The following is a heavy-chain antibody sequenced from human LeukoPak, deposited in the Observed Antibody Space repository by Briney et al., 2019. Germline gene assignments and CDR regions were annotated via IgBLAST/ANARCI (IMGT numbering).Heavy chain of an antibody. Sequence: GGSLRLSCAASGFTFSSYGMHWVRQAPGKGLEWVAVISYDGSNKYYADSVKGRFTISRDNSKNTLYLQMNSLRAEDTAVYYCAKDQFPLTPMVRGAALDYWGQGTLVSVSS. J-gene: IGHJ4*02. CDR2: ISYDGSNK. CDR1: GFTFSSYG. V-gene: IGHV3-30*18. CDR3: AKDQFPLTPMVRGAALDY. D-gene: IGHD3-10*01.